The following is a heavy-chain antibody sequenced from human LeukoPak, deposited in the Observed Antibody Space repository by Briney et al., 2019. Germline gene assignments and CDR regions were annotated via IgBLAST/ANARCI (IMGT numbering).Heavy chain of an antibody. CDR3: ARGSPDDAFDI. V-gene: IGHV3-30-3*01. J-gene: IGHJ3*02. CDR1: GFTFSSYA. CDR2: ISYDGSNK. Sequence: PGGSLRLSCVASGFTFSSYAMHWVRQAPGKGLEWVAVISYDGSNKYYADSVKGRFTISRDNSKNTLYLQMNSLRAEDTAVYYCARGSPDDAFDIWGQGTMVTASS.